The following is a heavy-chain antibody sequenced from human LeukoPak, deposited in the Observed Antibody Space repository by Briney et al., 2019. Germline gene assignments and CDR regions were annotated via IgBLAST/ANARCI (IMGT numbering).Heavy chain of an antibody. Sequence: PSETLSLTCAVYGGSFSDYRWSWIRQPPGKGLQWVGEVNHHGRSDYSPSLTSRVTISVDTSKSQFYLKLTSVTAADTAVYSCARGHISMDPQIVWTGYYRTDWFDPWGQGTLVTVSS. CDR3: ARGHISMDPQIVWTGYYRTDWFDP. CDR2: VNHHGRS. D-gene: IGHD3/OR15-3a*01. V-gene: IGHV4-34*01. J-gene: IGHJ5*02. CDR1: GGSFSDYR.